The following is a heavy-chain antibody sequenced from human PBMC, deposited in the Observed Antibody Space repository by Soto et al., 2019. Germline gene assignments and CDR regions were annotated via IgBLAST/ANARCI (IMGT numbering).Heavy chain of an antibody. Sequence: PGQSLKLYGQGSGYSLTSYWTGWMRQMPGKRHEWMGIIYPGDSDTRYNPSFQGQVTISVDKSINTAYLQWDSLEASDTAIYYCARHLRSYDFFQYYYGMDVWGQGSTVTVSS. D-gene: IGHD3-16*01. J-gene: IGHJ6*02. V-gene: IGHV5-51*01. CDR2: IYPGDSDT. CDR1: GYSLTSYW. CDR3: ARHLRSYDFFQYYYGMDV.